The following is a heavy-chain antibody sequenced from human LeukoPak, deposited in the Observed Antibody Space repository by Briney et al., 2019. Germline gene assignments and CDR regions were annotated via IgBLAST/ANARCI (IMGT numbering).Heavy chain of an antibody. V-gene: IGHV4-59*01. CDR1: GGSISDYY. CDR3: AKGYQVLYDD. CDR2: IYYSGRT. D-gene: IGHD2-2*02. J-gene: IGHJ4*02. Sequence: SETLSLTCTVSGGSISDYYWSWIRQPPGKGLEWIGYIYYSGRTNYNPSLKSRVTISVDTSKNQFSLKLRSVTAADTAVYYCAKGYQVLYDDWGQGTLVTVSS.